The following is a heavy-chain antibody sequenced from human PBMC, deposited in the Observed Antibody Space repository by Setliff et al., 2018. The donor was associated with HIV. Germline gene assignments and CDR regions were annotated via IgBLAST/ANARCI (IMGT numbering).Heavy chain of an antibody. J-gene: IGHJ4*02. CDR1: GFTFSSYD. V-gene: IGHV3-13*01. D-gene: IGHD6-19*01. Sequence: GGSLRLSCAASGFTFSSYDMHWVRQATGKGLEWVSAIGTAGDTYYPDSVKGRFTISRDNAKNSLYLQMNSLRADDTAVYYCARAVDSSGWEAADFWGQGTLVTVSS. CDR2: IGTAGDT. CDR3: ARAVDSSGWEAADF.